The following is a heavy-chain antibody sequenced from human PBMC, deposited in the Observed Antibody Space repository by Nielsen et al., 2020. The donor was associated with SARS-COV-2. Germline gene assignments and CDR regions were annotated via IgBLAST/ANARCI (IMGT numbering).Heavy chain of an antibody. V-gene: IGHV4-31*03. CDR2: IYYSGST. CDR1: GGSISSGGYY. Sequence: SETLSLTCTVSGGSISSGGYYWSWIRQHPGKGLEWIGYIYYSGSTYYNPSLKSRVTISVDTSKNQFSLKLSSVTAADTAVYYCARDYTDNYYGMDVWGQGTTVTVFS. J-gene: IGHJ6*02. CDR3: ARDYTDNYYGMDV. D-gene: IGHD4-11*01.